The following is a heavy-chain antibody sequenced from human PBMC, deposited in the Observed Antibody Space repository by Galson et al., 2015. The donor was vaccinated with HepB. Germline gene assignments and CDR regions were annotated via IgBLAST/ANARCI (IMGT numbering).Heavy chain of an antibody. J-gene: IGHJ4*02. Sequence: SLRLSCAASGFTFSNYGMHWVRQAPGKGLEWVALISSDGSYKYYEDSVKGRFTISRDQLENTLYLQIDSLRPEDTAVYYCASAKVGTTYFDYWGQGTLVTVSS. CDR2: ISSDGSYK. D-gene: IGHD1-26*01. V-gene: IGHV3-30*03. CDR1: GFTFSNYG. CDR3: ASAKVGTTYFDY.